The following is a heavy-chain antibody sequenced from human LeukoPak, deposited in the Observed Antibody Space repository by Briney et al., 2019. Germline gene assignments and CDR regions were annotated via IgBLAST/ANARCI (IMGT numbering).Heavy chain of an antibody. D-gene: IGHD3-9*01. J-gene: IGHJ3*02. CDR3: ANGAKYNILTGFHASRDDAFDI. V-gene: IGHV3-30*02. Sequence: GGSLRLSCAASGFTFSSYGMLWVRQAPGKGLEWVAFIRFDGNNKYYADSVKGRFTISRDNSKNTLYLQMDRLRAEDTAVYYCANGAKYNILTGFHASRDDAFDIWGQGTMVTVSS. CDR1: GFTFSSYG. CDR2: IRFDGNNK.